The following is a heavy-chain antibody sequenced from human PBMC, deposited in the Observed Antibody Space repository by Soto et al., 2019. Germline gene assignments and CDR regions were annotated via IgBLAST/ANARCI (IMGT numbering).Heavy chain of an antibody. Sequence: ALETLSLTCSFSGDSVTSHYWTWIRQSPEKGLKWIGYMHYTGISHYNPSLKSRLTISVDRSKNQFTLKLSSVTAADTAVYYCARGGEDYDILTGYYSPFSDYYMDVWGKGTTVTVSS. D-gene: IGHD3-9*01. CDR2: MHYTGIS. CDR1: GDSVTSHY. J-gene: IGHJ6*03. CDR3: ARGGEDYDILTGYYSPFSDYYMDV. V-gene: IGHV4-59*02.